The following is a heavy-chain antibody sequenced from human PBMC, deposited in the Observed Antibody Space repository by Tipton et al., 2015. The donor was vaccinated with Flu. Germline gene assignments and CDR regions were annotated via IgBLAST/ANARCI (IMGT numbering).Heavy chain of an antibody. D-gene: IGHD3-16*01. CDR3: ARDPSVIGGVIPSTWGY. Sequence: VQLVQSGAEVKKPGASMKVSCKASGYAFTGYYIHWVRQAPGQGFEWMGWTNPDSGGTIYAQRFQGRVTMTRDTSINTAYIELSSLTSDDTAAYYCARDPSVIGGVIPSTWGYWGQGTLVTVSS. J-gene: IGHJ4*02. CDR1: GYAFTGYY. V-gene: IGHV1-2*02. CDR2: TNPDSGGT.